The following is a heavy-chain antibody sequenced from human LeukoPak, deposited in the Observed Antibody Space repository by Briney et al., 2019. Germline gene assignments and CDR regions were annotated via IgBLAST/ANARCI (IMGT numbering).Heavy chain of an antibody. D-gene: IGHD3-9*01. J-gene: IGHJ4*02. CDR2: IYTSGST. V-gene: IGHV4-61*02. CDR1: GGSISSGSYY. Sequence: SETLSLTCTVSGGSISSGSYYWRWIRQPAGKGLEWIGRIYTSGSTNYNPSLKSRVTISVDTSKNQFSLKLSSVTAADTAVYYCARGYYDILTGYYDLARFDYWGQGTLVTVSS. CDR3: ARGYYDILTGYYDLARFDY.